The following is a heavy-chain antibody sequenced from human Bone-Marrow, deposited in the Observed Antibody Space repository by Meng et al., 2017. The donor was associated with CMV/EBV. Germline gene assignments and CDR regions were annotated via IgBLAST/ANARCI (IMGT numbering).Heavy chain of an antibody. Sequence: ASVKVSCKASGYTFTGYYMHWVRQAPGQGLEWMGWINPNSGGTNYAQKFQGRVTMTRDTSISTAYMELSRLRSDDTAVYYCGRTRVEYSSSSSSNYYYYGMDVWGQGTTVTVSS. CDR3: GRTRVEYSSSSSSNYYYYGMDV. V-gene: IGHV1-2*02. CDR1: GYTFTGYY. J-gene: IGHJ6*02. CDR2: INPNSGGT. D-gene: IGHD6-6*01.